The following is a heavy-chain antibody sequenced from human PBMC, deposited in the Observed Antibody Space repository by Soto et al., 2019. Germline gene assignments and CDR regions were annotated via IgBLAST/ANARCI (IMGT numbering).Heavy chain of an antibody. CDR2: IFSNDEK. D-gene: IGHD6-13*01. V-gene: IGHV2-26*01. CDR1: GFSLSNARMG. CDR3: VRYSSRWYYFDY. Sequence: QVTLKESGPVLVKPTETLTLTCTVSGFSLSNARMGVSWIRQPPGKALEWLAHIFSNDEKSYRTSLKSRLTISKDTSKSQVVLTMTNMDPVDTATYYCVRYSSRWYYFDYWGQGTLVTVSS. J-gene: IGHJ4*02.